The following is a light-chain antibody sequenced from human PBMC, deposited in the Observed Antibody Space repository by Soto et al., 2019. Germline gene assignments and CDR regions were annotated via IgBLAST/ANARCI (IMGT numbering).Light chain of an antibody. CDR1: QSVSSSY. Sequence: EIVFTQSPGTLSLSPGERATLSCRASQSVSSSYLAWYQQKPGQAPRLLIYGASSRATGIPDRFSGSGSGTDFTLTISRLEPEDFAVYYWQQYGSSSITFGQGTRLEI. V-gene: IGKV3-20*01. J-gene: IGKJ5*01. CDR2: GAS. CDR3: QQYGSSSIT.